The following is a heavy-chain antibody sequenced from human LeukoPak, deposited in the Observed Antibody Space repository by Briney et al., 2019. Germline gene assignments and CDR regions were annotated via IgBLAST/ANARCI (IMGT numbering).Heavy chain of an antibody. J-gene: IGHJ3*02. V-gene: IGHV4-4*07. D-gene: IGHD2-21*02. Sequence: SETLSLTCTVSGGSISSYYWSWIRQPAGKGLEWIGRIYTSGSTSYNPSLKSRVTMSVDTSKNQFSLKLSSVTAADTAVYYCARSGDCGGDCSENDAFDIWGQGTMVTVSS. CDR2: IYTSGST. CDR3: ARSGDCGGDCSENDAFDI. CDR1: GGSISSYY.